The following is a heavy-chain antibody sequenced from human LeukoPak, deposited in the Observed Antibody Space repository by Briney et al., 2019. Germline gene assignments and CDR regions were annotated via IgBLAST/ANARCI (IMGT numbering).Heavy chain of an antibody. Sequence: SETLSLTCAVYGGSFSGYYWSWIRQPPGKGLEWIGEINHSGSTNYNPSLKSRVTISVDTSKNQFSLKLSSVTAADTAVYYCARGGIVLMVYAKPYYFDYWGQGTLVTVSS. D-gene: IGHD2-8*01. J-gene: IGHJ4*02. CDR1: GGSFSGYY. V-gene: IGHV4-34*01. CDR2: INHSGST. CDR3: ARGGIVLMVYAKPYYFDY.